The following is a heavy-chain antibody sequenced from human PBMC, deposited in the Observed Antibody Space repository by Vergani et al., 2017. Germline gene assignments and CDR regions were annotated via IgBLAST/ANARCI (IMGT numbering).Heavy chain of an antibody. CDR1: GASIRSSNYY. D-gene: IGHD6-19*01. CDR2: IYYSGST. CDR3: ARHSTVEWLVKLGWIDP. V-gene: IGHV4-39*01. Sequence: QLQLQESGPGLVKPSATLSLTCSVSGASIRSSNYYWGWIRQPPGKGLWWIASIYYSGSTYYNPSLKSRVTISVDTSKNQFSLKRSSVTAADTAVYFCARHSTVEWLVKLGWIDPWGQGILVTVSS. J-gene: IGHJ5*02.